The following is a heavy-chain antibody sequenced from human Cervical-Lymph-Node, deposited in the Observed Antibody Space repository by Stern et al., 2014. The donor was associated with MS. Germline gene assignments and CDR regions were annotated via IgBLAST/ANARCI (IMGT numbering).Heavy chain of an antibody. CDR1: GYSFIDYY. CDR3: VTHIVGPTLSDY. CDR2: ISPRGGRT. Sequence: VQLVESGAEVKKPGASVKVSCQASGYSFIDYYIHWVRQAPGQGLDWMGRISPRGGRTTYAQKFEGRVTMTRDTSINTAYMELSSLKPNDTATYHCVTHIVGPTLSDYWGQGTLVTVSP. V-gene: IGHV1-2*06. D-gene: IGHD1-26*01. J-gene: IGHJ4*02.